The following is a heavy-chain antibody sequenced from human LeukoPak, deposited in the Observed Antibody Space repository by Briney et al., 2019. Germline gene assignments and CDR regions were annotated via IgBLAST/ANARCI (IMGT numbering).Heavy chain of an antibody. CDR2: IYFRGSA. D-gene: IGHD4-23*01. CDR3: ARLRPVAQPGRYYMDV. CDR1: GGSISSSTYY. J-gene: IGHJ6*03. Sequence: SETLSLTCTVSGGSISSSTYYWGWIRQPPGKGLEWIGSIYFRGSAYYNPSFKSRVTISVDTSKNQFSLKLSSVTAADTAVYYCARLRPVAQPGRYYMDVWGKGTTVTISS. V-gene: IGHV4-39*07.